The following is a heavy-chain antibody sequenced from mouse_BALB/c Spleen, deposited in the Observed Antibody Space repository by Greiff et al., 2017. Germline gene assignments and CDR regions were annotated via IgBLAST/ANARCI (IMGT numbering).Heavy chain of an antibody. Sequence: EVKLMESGGGLVKPGGSLKLSCAASGFTFSSYAMSWVRQSPEKRLEWVAEISSGGSYTYYPDTVTGRFTISRDNAKNTLYLEMSSLRSEDTAMYYCASTMITLMDYWGQGTSVTVSS. CDR1: GFTFSSYA. J-gene: IGHJ4*01. CDR3: ASTMITLMDY. D-gene: IGHD2-4*01. V-gene: IGHV5-9-4*01. CDR2: ISSGGSYT.